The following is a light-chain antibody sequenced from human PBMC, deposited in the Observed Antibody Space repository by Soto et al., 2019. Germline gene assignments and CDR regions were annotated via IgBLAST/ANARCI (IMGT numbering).Light chain of an antibody. Sequence: QLVLTQPPSASASLGASVSLTCTLSSGSSNYKVDWYQQRPGKGPRFVMRVGTGGIVGSRGDGIPDRFSVLGSGLNRYLTIKNIQEEDESDNHCGADLGSGSNPMWVFGGGTKLTVL. V-gene: IGLV9-49*01. CDR3: GADLGSGSNPMWV. J-gene: IGLJ2*01. CDR2: VGTGGIVG. CDR1: SGSSNYK.